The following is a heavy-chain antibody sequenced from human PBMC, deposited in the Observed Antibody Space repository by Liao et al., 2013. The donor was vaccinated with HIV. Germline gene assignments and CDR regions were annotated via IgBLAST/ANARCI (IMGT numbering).Heavy chain of an antibody. D-gene: IGHD3-22*01. CDR2: VYYGGST. CDR3: RYYDSSGYYYFDY. Sequence: QLRESGPGLVKPSQILSLNCTVFGGSISSGDNYWGWIRQPPGKGLEWIGSVYYGGSTYYNPSLKSRVTLSVDTSKNQFSLKLSSVTAADTAIFYCRYYDSSGYYYFDYWGQGTLVTVSS. V-gene: IGHV4-39*07. J-gene: IGHJ4*02. CDR1: GGSISSGDNY.